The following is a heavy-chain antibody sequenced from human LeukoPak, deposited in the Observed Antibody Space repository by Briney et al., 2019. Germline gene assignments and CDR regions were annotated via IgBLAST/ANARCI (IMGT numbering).Heavy chain of an antibody. Sequence: SETLSLTCAVYGESFSDYSWSWIRQSPGKGLEWIGEINHSGDTNYNPSLKSRVTISVDTSKNQFSLKLSSVTAADTAVYYCARAAYSGSYHSDYWGQGTLVTVSS. CDR3: ARAAYSGSYHSDY. CDR1: GESFSDYS. J-gene: IGHJ4*02. V-gene: IGHV4-34*01. D-gene: IGHD1-26*01. CDR2: INHSGDT.